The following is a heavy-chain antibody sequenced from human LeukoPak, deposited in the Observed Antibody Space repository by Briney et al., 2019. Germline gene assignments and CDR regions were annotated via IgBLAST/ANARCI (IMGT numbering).Heavy chain of an antibody. CDR2: INAGNGNT. J-gene: IGHJ4*02. Sequence: ASVTVSCKASGYTFTSYAMHWVRQAPGQRLEWMGWINAGNGNTKYSQKFQGRVTMTRDTSTSTVYMELSSLRSEDTAVYYCARDEGIAAAGVDYWGQGTLVTVSS. CDR3: ARDEGIAAAGVDY. CDR1: GYTFTSYA. V-gene: IGHV1-3*01. D-gene: IGHD6-13*01.